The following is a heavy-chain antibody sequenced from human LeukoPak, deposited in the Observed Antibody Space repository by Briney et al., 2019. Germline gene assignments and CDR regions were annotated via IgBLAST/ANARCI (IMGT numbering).Heavy chain of an antibody. V-gene: IGHV3-23*01. CDR2: ISGSGGST. Sequence: GGSLRLSCAASGFTFSSYAMSWVRQAPGKGLEWVSAISGSGGSTYYADSVKGRFTISRDSSKNTLYLQMNSLRAEDTAVYYCAKAYYYDSSDLVSDYWGQGTLVTVSS. CDR1: GFTFSSYA. J-gene: IGHJ4*02. CDR3: AKAYYYDSSDLVSDY. D-gene: IGHD3-22*01.